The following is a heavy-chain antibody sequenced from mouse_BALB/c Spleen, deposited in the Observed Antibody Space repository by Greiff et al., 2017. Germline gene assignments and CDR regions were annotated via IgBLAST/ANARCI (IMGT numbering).Heavy chain of an antibody. D-gene: IGHD2-4*01. J-gene: IGHJ3*01. V-gene: IGHV14-1*02. CDR2: IDPENGNT. CDR3: ARNGYDYAWFAY. Sequence: EVQLQESGAELVRPGALVKLSCKASGFNIKDYYMHWVKQRPEQGLEWIGWIDPENGNTIYDPKFQGKASITADTSSNTAYLQLSSLTSEDTAVYYCARNGYDYAWFAYWGQGTLVTVSA. CDR1: GFNIKDYY.